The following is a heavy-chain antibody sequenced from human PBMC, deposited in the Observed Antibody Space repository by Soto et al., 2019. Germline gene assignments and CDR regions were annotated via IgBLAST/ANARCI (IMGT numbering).Heavy chain of an antibody. CDR1: GFTFGDYA. J-gene: IGHJ4*02. CDR3: TRASSLDFDF. D-gene: IGHD3-16*01. Sequence: SLRLSCTTSGFTFGDYALSWVRQAPGKGLEWVGFIRRNAYGGTTDYAASVKGRFTISRDDSKSIAYLQMNSLRTEDTALYYCTRASSLDFDFWGQGTLVNVSS. CDR2: IRRNAYGGTT. V-gene: IGHV3-49*04.